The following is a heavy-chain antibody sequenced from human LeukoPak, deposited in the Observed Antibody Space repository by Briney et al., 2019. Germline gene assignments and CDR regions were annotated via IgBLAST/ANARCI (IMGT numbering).Heavy chain of an antibody. CDR1: GASISTYY. CDR2: IYYSGST. D-gene: IGHD6-6*01. CDR3: ARWRYSSSPEWFDP. J-gene: IGHJ5*02. Sequence: KSSETLSLTCTVSGASISTYYWSWIRQPPGKGLGWIGYIYYSGSTNYNPSLKSRVTISIDTSKNQFSLNLRSVTAADTAVYYCARWRYSSSPEWFDPWGQGTLVTVSS. V-gene: IGHV4-59*01.